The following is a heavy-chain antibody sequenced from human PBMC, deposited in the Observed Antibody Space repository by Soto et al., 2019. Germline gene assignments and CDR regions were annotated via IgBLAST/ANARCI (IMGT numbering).Heavy chain of an antibody. J-gene: IGHJ4*02. V-gene: IGHV4-59*01. Sequence: SETLSLTCTVSGGSISSYYWSWIRQPPGKGLEWIGYIYYIGSTNYNPSLKSRVTISVDTSKNQFSLKLSSVTAADTAVYYCARVGIAVAGTFDYWGQGTLVTVSS. CDR3: ARVGIAVAGTFDY. CDR1: GGSISSYY. CDR2: IYYIGST. D-gene: IGHD6-19*01.